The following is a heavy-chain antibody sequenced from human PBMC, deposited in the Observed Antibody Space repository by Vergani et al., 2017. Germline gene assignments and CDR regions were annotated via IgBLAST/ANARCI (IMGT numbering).Heavy chain of an antibody. Sequence: LEESGGGSVKPGGSLRLSCAASGFKFSDHYMSWIRQAPGKGLEWVSHISPGASTVSYTDSVTGRFTISRDNAKNSLYLQMNSLRAEDTALYYCAKDHYDFWSGYPNLSPFDLWGRGTLVTVSS. CDR3: AKDHYDFWSGYPNLSPFDL. J-gene: IGHJ2*01. CDR2: ISPGASTV. CDR1: GFKFSDHY. D-gene: IGHD3-3*01. V-gene: IGHV3-11*01.